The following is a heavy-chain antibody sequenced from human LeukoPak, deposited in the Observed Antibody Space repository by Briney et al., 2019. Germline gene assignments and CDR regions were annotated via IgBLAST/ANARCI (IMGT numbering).Heavy chain of an antibody. V-gene: IGHV4-39*01. D-gene: IGHD3-16*01. CDR3: ARHWGPFDL. Sequence: SETLSLTCTVSGGSISSSSYYWGWIRQPPGKGLEWIGSIYYSGSTYYNPSLKSRVTISVDTSKNQFSLKLSSVTAADTAVYYCARHWGPFDLWGRGTLVTVSS. CDR2: IYYSGST. CDR1: GGSISSSSYY. J-gene: IGHJ2*01.